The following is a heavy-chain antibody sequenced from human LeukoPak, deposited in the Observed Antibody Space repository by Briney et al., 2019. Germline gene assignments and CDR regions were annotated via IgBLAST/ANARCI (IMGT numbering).Heavy chain of an antibody. Sequence: TGGFLRLSCVASGFTFSSYWMTWVRQAPGKGLEWVANIKQDGSEKYYVDSVKGRFTISRDNAKNSLYLQMNSLRAEDTAVYYCARISLDAFDIWGQGTMVTVSS. V-gene: IGHV3-7*04. J-gene: IGHJ3*02. CDR3: ARISLDAFDI. CDR2: IKQDGSEK. CDR1: GFTFSSYW.